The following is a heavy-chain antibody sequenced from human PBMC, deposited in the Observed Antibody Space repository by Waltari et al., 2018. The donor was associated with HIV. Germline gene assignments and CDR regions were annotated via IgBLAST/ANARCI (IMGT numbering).Heavy chain of an antibody. CDR1: EFSIGDYY. V-gene: IGHV3-7*03. D-gene: IGHD4-17*01. CDR3: ANTHDYGAYRPFDY. J-gene: IGHJ4*02. CDR2: IRQDGRAR. Sequence: EVQVAESGGGLVKPGWSLRLSCVASEFSIGDYYRSWARQGPGKGGEWVANIRQDGRARSYEAPVKGRFTISGDYARNTVCLQMYSLTAEYKAIYFCANTHDYGAYRPFDYWGQGALVTVSS.